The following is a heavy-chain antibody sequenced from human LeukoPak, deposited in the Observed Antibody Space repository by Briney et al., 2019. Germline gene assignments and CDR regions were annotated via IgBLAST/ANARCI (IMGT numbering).Heavy chain of an antibody. CDR3: AREYRQWPVLKPVLDAFDI. V-gene: IGHV4-38-2*02. D-gene: IGHD6-19*01. CDR1: GYSISSGYY. J-gene: IGHJ3*02. Sequence: SETLSLTCTVSGYSISSGYYWGWIRQPPGKGLEWIGSIYHSGSTYYNPSLKSRVTISVDTSKNQFSLKLSSVTAADTAVYYCAREYRQWPVLKPVLDAFDIWGQGTMVTVSS. CDR2: IYHSGST.